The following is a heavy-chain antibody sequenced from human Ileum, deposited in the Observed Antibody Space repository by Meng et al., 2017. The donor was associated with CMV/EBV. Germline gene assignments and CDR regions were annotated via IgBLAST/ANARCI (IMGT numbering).Heavy chain of an antibody. CDR3: VKTTQSPYS. Sequence: GESLKISCAASGFTFSSYEMNWVRRAPGKGLEWVSTIGGSGHLTWYADSVRGRFTISRDNSKNTLFLHMNSLRADDTAVYFCVKTTQSPYSWGQGTLVTVSS. J-gene: IGHJ4*02. CDR1: GFTFSSYE. CDR2: IGGSGHLT. D-gene: IGHD1-14*01. V-gene: IGHV3-23*01.